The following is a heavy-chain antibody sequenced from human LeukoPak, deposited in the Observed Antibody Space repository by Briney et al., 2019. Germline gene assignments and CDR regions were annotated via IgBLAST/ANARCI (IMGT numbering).Heavy chain of an antibody. J-gene: IGHJ6*03. Sequence: GGSLRLSCAASGFTFSNYEMNWVRQAPGKGLEWVANIKRDGSEKYYADSVKGRFTISRDNAKNSLYLQMNSLRAEDTAVYYCARIRFRDSYAPKSYYYYYMDVWGKETTVTISS. CDR2: IKRDGSEK. V-gene: IGHV3-7*01. CDR1: GFTFSNYE. D-gene: IGHD3-10*01. CDR3: ARIRFRDSYAPKSYYYYYMDV.